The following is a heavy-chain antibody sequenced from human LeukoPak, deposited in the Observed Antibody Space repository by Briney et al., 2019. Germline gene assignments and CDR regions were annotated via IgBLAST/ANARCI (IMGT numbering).Heavy chain of an antibody. Sequence: SSETLSLTCTVSGGSISSHYWNWIRQPPGKGLEWIGHISYSGSTNYNPSLKSRVTISVDTSKSHYSLKLSSVTAADTAVYYCARLSDRILGSYYFDYWGQGTLVTVSS. J-gene: IGHJ4*02. CDR3: ARLSDRILGSYYFDY. D-gene: IGHD3-9*01. V-gene: IGHV4-59*08. CDR2: ISYSGST. CDR1: GGSISSHY.